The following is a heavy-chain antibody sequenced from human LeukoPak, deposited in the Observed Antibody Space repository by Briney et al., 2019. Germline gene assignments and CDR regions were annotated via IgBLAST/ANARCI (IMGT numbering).Heavy chain of an antibody. J-gene: IGHJ4*02. CDR2: IHYTGKN. Sequence: SETLSLTCSVSGDSITNYYWNWVRQPPGKGLEWIGYIHYTGKNYYNPSLKSRITMSVDTSKSQFSLKLSSVTTADTAVYYCAKWHERLLAFDSWGQGALVTVSS. V-gene: IGHV4-59*01. CDR1: GDSITNYY. D-gene: IGHD1-1*01. CDR3: AKWHERLLAFDS.